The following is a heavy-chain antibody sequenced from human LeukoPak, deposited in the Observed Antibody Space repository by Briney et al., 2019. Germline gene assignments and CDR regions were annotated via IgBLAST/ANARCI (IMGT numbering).Heavy chain of an antibody. CDR3: AQGRLGYSYGAFDH. V-gene: IGHV3-23*01. CDR2: ISGSGGST. Sequence: GGSLRLSCAASGFTFSSYAMHWVRQAPGKGLGWVSVISGSGGSTNFADSVKGRFTSSRDNSKNTLYLQMHSLRVEDTAVYYCAQGRLGYSYGAFDHWGQGTLVTVSS. CDR1: GFTFSSYA. D-gene: IGHD5-18*01. J-gene: IGHJ4*02.